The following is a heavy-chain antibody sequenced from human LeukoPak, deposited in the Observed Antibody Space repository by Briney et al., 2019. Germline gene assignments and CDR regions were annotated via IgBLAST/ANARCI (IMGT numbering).Heavy chain of an antibody. CDR2: IIPIFGTA. D-gene: IGHD2-2*01. CDR3: ARGLMYCSSTSCYLNI. V-gene: IGHV1-69*13. Sequence: GASVKVSCKASGGTFSSYAISWVRQAPGQGLEWMGGIIPIFGTANYAQKFQGRVTITADESTSTAYMELSSLRSEDTAVYYCARGLMYCSSTSCYLNIWGQGTMVTVSS. J-gene: IGHJ3*02. CDR1: GGTFSSYA.